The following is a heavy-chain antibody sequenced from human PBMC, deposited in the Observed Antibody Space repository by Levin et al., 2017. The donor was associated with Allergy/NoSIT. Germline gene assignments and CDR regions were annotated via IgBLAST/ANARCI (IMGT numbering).Heavy chain of an antibody. Sequence: GSLRLSCAVYGGSFSGYYWSWIRQPPGKGLEWIGEINHSGSTNYNPSLKSRVTISVDTSKNQFSLKLSSVTAADTAVYYCARLAYSSGWYDYWGQGTLVTVSS. CDR2: INHSGST. CDR1: GGSFSGYY. J-gene: IGHJ4*02. D-gene: IGHD6-19*01. V-gene: IGHV4-34*01. CDR3: ARLAYSSGWYDY.